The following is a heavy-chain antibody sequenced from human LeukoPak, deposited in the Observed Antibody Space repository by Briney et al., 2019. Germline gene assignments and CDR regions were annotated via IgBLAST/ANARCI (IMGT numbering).Heavy chain of an antibody. D-gene: IGHD3-10*01. CDR2: IYTSGST. V-gene: IGHV4-4*07. CDR3: ARVVFRFGDPNGFDP. CDR1: GGSISSYY. J-gene: IGHJ5*02. Sequence: ASETLSLTCTVSGGSISSYYWSWIRQPAGKGLEWIGRIYTSGSTNYNPSLKSRVTMSVDTSKNQFSLKLSSVTAADTAVYYCARVVFRFGDPNGFDPWGQGTLVTVSS.